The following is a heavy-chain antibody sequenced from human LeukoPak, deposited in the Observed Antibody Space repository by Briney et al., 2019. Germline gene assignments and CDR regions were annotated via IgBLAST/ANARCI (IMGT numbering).Heavy chain of an antibody. J-gene: IGHJ5*02. Sequence: GSLRLSCAASGFTFSSYAMSWVRQAPGKGLEWVSAISGSGGSTYYADSVKGRFTISRDNSKNTLYLQMNSLRAEDTAVYYCARDLGLPPANWFDPWGQGTLVTVSS. CDR3: ARDLGLPPANWFDP. V-gene: IGHV3-23*01. CDR1: GFTFSSYA. D-gene: IGHD3-10*01. CDR2: ISGSGGST.